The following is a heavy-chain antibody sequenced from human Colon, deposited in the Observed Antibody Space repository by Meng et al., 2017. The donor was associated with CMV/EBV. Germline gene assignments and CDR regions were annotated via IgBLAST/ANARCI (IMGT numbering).Heavy chain of an antibody. V-gene: IGHV1-2*02. CDR3: IRENWYYDY. Sequence: VQLVRSGAEVKQPGASVQVSCEASGYTFTPYYIHCVRHAPGQGLEWVGCMLPKTGALDYAQKFRGRITLTTDTSITTAYMELSGLTSDDTAVYYCIRENWYYDYWGLGTLVTVSS. CDR2: MLPKTGAL. D-gene: IGHD1-1*01. J-gene: IGHJ4*02. CDR1: GYTFTPYY.